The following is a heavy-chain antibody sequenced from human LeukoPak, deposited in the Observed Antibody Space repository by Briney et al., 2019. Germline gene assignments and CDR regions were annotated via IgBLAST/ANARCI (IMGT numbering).Heavy chain of an antibody. D-gene: IGHD1-26*01. V-gene: IGHV1-69*13. Sequence: SVKVSCKASGGTFSSYAISWVRQAPGQGLEWMGGIIPIFGTANYAQKFQGRVTITADESTSTAYMELSSLRSEDTAVYYCARDLRGSGSYSGIWFDPWGQGTLVTVSS. CDR1: GGTFSSYA. CDR3: ARDLRGSGSYSGIWFDP. J-gene: IGHJ5*02. CDR2: IIPIFGTA.